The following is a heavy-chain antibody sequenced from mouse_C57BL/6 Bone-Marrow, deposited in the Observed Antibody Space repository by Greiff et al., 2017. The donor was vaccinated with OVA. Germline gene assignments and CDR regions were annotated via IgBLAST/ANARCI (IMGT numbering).Heavy chain of an antibody. J-gene: IGHJ2*01. CDR2: ISYDGSN. D-gene: IGHD1-1*01. CDR3: ARESYVYYFDY. V-gene: IGHV3-6*01. Sequence: EVKVEESGPGLVKPSQSLSLTCSVTGYSITSGYYWNWIRQFPGNKLEWMGYISYDGSNNYNPSLKNRISITRDTSKNQFFLKLNSVTTEDTATYYCARESYVYYFDYWGQGTTLTVSS. CDR1: GYSITSGYY.